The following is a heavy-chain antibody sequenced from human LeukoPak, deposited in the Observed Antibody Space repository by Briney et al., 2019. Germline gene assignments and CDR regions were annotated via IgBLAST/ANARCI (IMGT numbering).Heavy chain of an antibody. D-gene: IGHD3-16*02. CDR1: GYTFTSYY. CDR3: ASLYYDYVWGSYRYEDAFDI. J-gene: IGHJ3*02. V-gene: IGHV1-46*01. CDR2: INPSGGST. Sequence: ASVKVSCKASGYTFTSYYMHWVRQAPGQGLEWMGIINPSGGSTSYAQKFQGRVTMTRDTSTSTVYMELSSLISEDTAVYYCASLYYDYVWGSYRYEDAFDIWGQGTMVTVSS.